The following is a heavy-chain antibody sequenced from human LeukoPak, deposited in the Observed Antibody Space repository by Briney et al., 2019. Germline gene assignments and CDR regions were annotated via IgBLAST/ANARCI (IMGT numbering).Heavy chain of an antibody. Sequence: ASVKVSCKASGYTFTGYYMHWVRQAPGQGLEWMGRINPNSGGTNYAQKFQGRVTMTRDTSISTAYIELSRLRSDDTAVYYCARARGITGTTLGYWGQGTLVTVSS. V-gene: IGHV1-2*06. CDR1: GYTFTGYY. D-gene: IGHD1-14*01. CDR2: INPNSGGT. CDR3: ARARGITGTTLGY. J-gene: IGHJ4*02.